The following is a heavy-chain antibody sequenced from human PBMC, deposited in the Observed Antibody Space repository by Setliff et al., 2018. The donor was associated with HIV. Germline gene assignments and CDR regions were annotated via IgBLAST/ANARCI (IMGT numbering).Heavy chain of an antibody. Sequence: PSETLSLTCTVSGGSISSFYWTWIRQHPGKGLEWIGYIYNTGSTYHSPSLESRVTISIDTSKNQFSLKLNSVTAADTAVYCARLTRITTAGHWGQGTLVTVSS. CDR1: GGSISSFY. CDR3: ARLTRITTAGH. CDR2: IYNTGST. D-gene: IGHD6-13*01. V-gene: IGHV4-4*09. J-gene: IGHJ4*02.